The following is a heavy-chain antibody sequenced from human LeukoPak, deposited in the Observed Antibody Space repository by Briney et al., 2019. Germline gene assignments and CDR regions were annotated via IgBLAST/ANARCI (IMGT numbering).Heavy chain of an antibody. CDR2: IYYSGST. Sequence: SETLSLTCTVSGGSISSYYWSWIRQPPGKGLEWIGYIYYSGSTNYNPSLKSRVTISVDTSKNQFSLKLSSVTAADTAVYYCARKGGSYYNPVDYWGQGTLVTGSS. D-gene: IGHD1-26*01. CDR1: GGSISSYY. CDR3: ARKGGSYYNPVDY. J-gene: IGHJ4*02. V-gene: IGHV4-59*08.